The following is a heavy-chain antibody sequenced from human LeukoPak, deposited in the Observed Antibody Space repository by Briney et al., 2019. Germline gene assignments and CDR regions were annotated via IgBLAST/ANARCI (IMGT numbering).Heavy chain of an antibody. Sequence: PSETLSLTCTVSGGSISSHYWSWIRQPPGKGLEWIGYIYYSGSTNYNPSLKSRVTISVDTSKNQFSLKLSSVTAADTAVYYCARGGGSDFDYWGQGTLATVSS. CDR2: IYYSGST. CDR3: ARGGGSDFDY. J-gene: IGHJ4*02. V-gene: IGHV4-59*11. CDR1: GGSISSHY. D-gene: IGHD2-15*01.